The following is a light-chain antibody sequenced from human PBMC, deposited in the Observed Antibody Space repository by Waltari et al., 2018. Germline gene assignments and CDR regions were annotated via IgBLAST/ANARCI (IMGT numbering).Light chain of an antibody. Sequence: QSALTQPASVSGSSGQSLSIPCTGTSSDIGGYHYVSWYQQLPGRAPKLMIYDVTSRPSGVSDRFSGSKSGNTASLTISGLQAEDEADYYCSSYSDSTTHDVVFGGGTQLTVL. CDR2: DVT. CDR3: SSYSDSTTHDVV. V-gene: IGLV2-14*03. J-gene: IGLJ2*01. CDR1: SSDIGGYHY.